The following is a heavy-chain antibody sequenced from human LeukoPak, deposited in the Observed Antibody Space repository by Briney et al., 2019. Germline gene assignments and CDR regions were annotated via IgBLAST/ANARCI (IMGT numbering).Heavy chain of an antibody. J-gene: IGHJ5*02. CDR1: GYTFTNYW. CDR3: VRREVGATLRFDP. D-gene: IGHD1-26*01. CDR2: IYPADSDA. V-gene: IGHV5-51*01. Sequence: PGGSPRLSCAASGYTFTNYWIGWVRQMPGKGLEWVGLIYPADSDARYSPSFEGQVTISADKSISTAYLHWSSLKASDTAMYYCVRREVGATLRFDPWGQGTLVIVSS.